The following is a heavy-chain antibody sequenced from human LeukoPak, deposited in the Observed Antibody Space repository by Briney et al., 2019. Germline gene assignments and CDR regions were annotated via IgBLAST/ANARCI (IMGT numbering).Heavy chain of an antibody. Sequence: SETLSLTCTVSGGSISSYYWSWIRQPAGKGLESIGHISTSGSTNYNPSLKSRVTMSVDTSKNQFSLKLSSVTAADTAVYYCARDRYYYDSSGSHFDYWGQGTLVTVSS. J-gene: IGHJ4*02. CDR1: GGSISSYY. V-gene: IGHV4-4*07. CDR2: ISTSGST. CDR3: ARDRYYYDSSGSHFDY. D-gene: IGHD3-22*01.